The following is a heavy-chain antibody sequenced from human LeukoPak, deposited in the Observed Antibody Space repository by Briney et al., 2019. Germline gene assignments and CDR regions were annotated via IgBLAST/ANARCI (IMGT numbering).Heavy chain of an antibody. CDR3: ARDTPVAAAGTGVYGMDV. CDR2: IYHSGST. J-gene: IGHJ6*02. V-gene: IGHV4-4*02. D-gene: IGHD6-13*01. CDR1: GGSISSSNW. Sequence: PSETLSLTCAVSGGSISSSNWWSWVRQPPGKGLEWIGEIYHSGSTNYNPSLKSRVTISVDKSKNQFSLKLSSVTAADTAVYYCARDTPVAAAGTGVYGMDVWGQGTTVTVSS.